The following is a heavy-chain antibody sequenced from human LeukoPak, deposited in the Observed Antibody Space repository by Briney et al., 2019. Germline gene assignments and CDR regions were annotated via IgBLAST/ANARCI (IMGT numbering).Heavy chain of an antibody. J-gene: IGHJ4*02. CDR3: ARALGFFHEAMALLY. CDR1: GGSISSYY. D-gene: IGHD5-18*01. CDR2: IYYSGST. V-gene: IGHV4-39*01. Sequence: SETLSLTCTVSGGSISSYYWSWIRQPPGKGLEWIGSIYYSGSTYYNPSLKSRVTISVDTSMNQFSLKLSSVTAADTAVYYCARALGFFHEAMALLYWGQGTLVTVSS.